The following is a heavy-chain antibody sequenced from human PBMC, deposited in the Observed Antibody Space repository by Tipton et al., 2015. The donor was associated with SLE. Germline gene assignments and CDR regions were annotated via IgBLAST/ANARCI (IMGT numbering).Heavy chain of an antibody. CDR2: VTNSGGTT. D-gene: IGHD4/OR15-4a*01. J-gene: IGHJ3*02. V-gene: IGHV3-23*01. CDR3: AAPYGAGFDAFDI. CDR1: GFTFSSYA. Sequence: SLRLSCAASGFTFSSYAMSWVRQAPGKGLEWVSIVTNSGGTTYYANSVKGRFTISRDNSKNTMYLQMNSLRAEDTAVYFCAAPYGAGFDAFDIWGQGTTVTVSS.